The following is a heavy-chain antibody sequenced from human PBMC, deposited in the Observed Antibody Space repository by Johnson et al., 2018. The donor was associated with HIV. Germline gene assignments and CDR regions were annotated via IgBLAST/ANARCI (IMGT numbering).Heavy chain of an antibody. CDR2: IRYDGSNK. V-gene: IGHV3-30*02. Sequence: QVLLVESGGGVVQPGGSLRLSCAASGFTFTTYGMHWVRQAPGKGLEWVAFIRYDGSNKYYVASVKGRFTISRDNFKNTLYLQMNSLRAEDTAVYYCANFRGTTRNPDAFDIWGQGTMVTVSS. CDR3: ANFRGTTRNPDAFDI. J-gene: IGHJ3*02. CDR1: GFTFTTYG. D-gene: IGHD1-1*01.